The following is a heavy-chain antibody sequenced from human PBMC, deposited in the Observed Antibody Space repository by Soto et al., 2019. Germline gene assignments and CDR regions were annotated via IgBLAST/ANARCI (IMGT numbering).Heavy chain of an antibody. Sequence: QVQLVQSGAEVKKPGASVKVSCKGSGYTFTGYYLHWVRQAPGQGLEWMGWINPSSGGTNYAQKFQGWVTMTRDTSISTAYMDLSRPRSDDTAMYYCARTDDSSGHHLQHWGQGTLVTVSS. D-gene: IGHD3-22*01. J-gene: IGHJ1*01. CDR3: ARTDDSSGHHLQH. V-gene: IGHV1-2*04. CDR1: GYTFTGYY. CDR2: INPSSGGT.